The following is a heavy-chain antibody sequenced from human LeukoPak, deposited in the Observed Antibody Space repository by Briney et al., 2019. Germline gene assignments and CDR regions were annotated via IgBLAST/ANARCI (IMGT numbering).Heavy chain of an antibody. CDR1: GYTFTSYG. CDR2: ISAYNGNT. V-gene: IGHV1-18*01. CDR3: AREIAYCGGDCYFGFDY. J-gene: IGHJ4*02. D-gene: IGHD2-21*01. Sequence: VASVKVSCKASGYTFTSYGISWVRQAPGQGLEWMGWISAYNGNTNYAQKLQGRVTMTTDTSTSTAYMELRSLRSDDTAVYYCAREIAYCGGDCYFGFDYWGQGTLVTVSS.